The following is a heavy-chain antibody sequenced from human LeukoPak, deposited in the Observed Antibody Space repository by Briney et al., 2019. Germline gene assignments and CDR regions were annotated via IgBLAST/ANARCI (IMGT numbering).Heavy chain of an antibody. CDR1: GFTFDDYA. CDR3: ARDLSERYSTDY. Sequence: SGGSLRLSCAASGFTFDDYAMHWVRQAPGKGLEWVSGISWNSGSIGYADSVKGRFTISRDNSQNTLDLQMNSLRAEDTAVYYCARDLSERYSTDYWGQGTLVTVSS. CDR2: ISWNSGSI. J-gene: IGHJ4*02. V-gene: IGHV3-9*01. D-gene: IGHD1-26*01.